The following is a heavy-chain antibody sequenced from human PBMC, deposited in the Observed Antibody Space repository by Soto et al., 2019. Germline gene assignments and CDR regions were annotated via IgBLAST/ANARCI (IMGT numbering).Heavy chain of an antibody. CDR3: AKDTEAGTLIAADY. CDR1: GFTFSSYA. Sequence: GGSLRLSCAASGFTFSSYAMSWVRQAPGKGLEWVSAISGSGGSTYYADSVKGRFTISRDNSKNTLYLQMNSLRAEDTAVYYCAKDTEAGTLIAADYWGQGTLVTVSS. V-gene: IGHV3-23*01. D-gene: IGHD6-19*01. J-gene: IGHJ4*02. CDR2: ISGSGGST.